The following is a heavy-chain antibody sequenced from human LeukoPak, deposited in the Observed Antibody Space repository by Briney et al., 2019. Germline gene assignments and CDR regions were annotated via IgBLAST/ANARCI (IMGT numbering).Heavy chain of an antibody. V-gene: IGHV3-30*04. CDR2: ISYDGSNK. CDR1: GFTFSSYA. D-gene: IGHD6-19*01. CDR3: ARGASPVALHYYFDY. J-gene: IGHJ4*02. Sequence: GGSLRLSCAASGFTFSSYAMHWVRQAPGKGLEWVAVISYDGSNKYYADSVKGRFTISRDNSKNTLYLQMNSLRAEDTAVYYCARGASPVALHYYFDYWGQGTLVTVSS.